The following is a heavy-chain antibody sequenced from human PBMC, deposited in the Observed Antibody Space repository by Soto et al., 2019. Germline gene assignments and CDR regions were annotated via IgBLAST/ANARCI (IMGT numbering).Heavy chain of an antibody. J-gene: IGHJ4*02. CDR3: ARRYDFWSGYYEYYFDY. V-gene: IGHV1-2*02. D-gene: IGHD3-3*01. CDR2: INPNSGGT. Sequence: GASVKVSCKASGYTFTGYYMHWVRQAPGQGLEWMGWINPNSGGTNYAQKFQGRVTMTRDTSISTAYMELSRLRSDDTAVYYCARRYDFWSGYYEYYFDYWGQGTLVTAPQ. CDR1: GYTFTGYY.